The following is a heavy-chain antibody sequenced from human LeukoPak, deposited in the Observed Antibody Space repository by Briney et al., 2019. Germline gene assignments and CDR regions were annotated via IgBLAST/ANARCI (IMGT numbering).Heavy chain of an antibody. CDR2: IYYSGST. CDR3: ARGRLAHRRISIAARSGFDY. V-gene: IGHV4-39*01. CDR1: GGSISSSSYY. J-gene: IGHJ4*02. D-gene: IGHD6-6*01. Sequence: SETLSLTCTVSGGSISSSSYYWGWIRQPPGKGLEWIGSIYYSGSTYYNPSLKSRVTISVDTSKNQFSLKLSSVTAADTAVYYCARGRLAHRRISIAARSGFDYWGQGTLVTVSS.